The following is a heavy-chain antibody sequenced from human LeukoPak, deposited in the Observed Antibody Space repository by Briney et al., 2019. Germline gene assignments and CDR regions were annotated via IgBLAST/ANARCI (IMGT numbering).Heavy chain of an antibody. J-gene: IGHJ4*02. CDR1: RFTFSSYE. D-gene: IGHD5-24*01. CDR3: ARDRRDAYSQNFDY. Sequence: PGGSLRLACAASRFTFSSYEMNWVRQAPGKGLEWVSYIGTSGSTIYYADSVKGRFTISRNNAKNSLYLQMHSLRAEDTAVYYCARDRRDAYSQNFDYWGQGTLVTVSS. CDR2: IGTSGSTI. V-gene: IGHV3-48*03.